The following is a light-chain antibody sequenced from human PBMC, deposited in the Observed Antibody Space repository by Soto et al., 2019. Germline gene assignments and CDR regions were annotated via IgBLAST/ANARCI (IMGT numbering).Light chain of an antibody. Sequence: AIQMTQSPSSLSASVGDRVTITCRASQAIRKDLGWFQQKPGKAPKLLIYAVSTLESGVPSRFRGSGSGTYFTLTISSLQPEDFATYFCLHDYNYPITFGQGTRLEMK. CDR2: AVS. CDR1: QAIRKD. V-gene: IGKV1-6*01. J-gene: IGKJ5*01. CDR3: LHDYNYPIT.